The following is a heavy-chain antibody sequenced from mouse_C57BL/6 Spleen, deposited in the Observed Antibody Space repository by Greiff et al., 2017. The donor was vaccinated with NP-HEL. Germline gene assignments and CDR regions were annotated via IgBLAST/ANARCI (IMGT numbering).Heavy chain of an antibody. D-gene: IGHD1-2*01. CDR1: GFTFTDYY. J-gene: IGHJ4*01. CDR3: ASGSTAAGVSAMDY. Sequence: EVKVVESGGGLVQPGGSLSLSCAASGFTFTDYYMSWVRQPPGQALEWLGFIRNKANGYTTEYSASVKGRFTISRDNSQSFLSLQMHVLRAEASDTADCASGSTAAGVSAMDYWGQGTSVTVSS. CDR2: IRNKANGYTT. V-gene: IGHV7-3*01.